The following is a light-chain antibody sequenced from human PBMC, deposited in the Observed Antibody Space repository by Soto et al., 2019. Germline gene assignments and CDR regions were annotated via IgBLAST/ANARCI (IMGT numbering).Light chain of an antibody. CDR1: SSDVGSYNR. J-gene: IGLJ2*01. Sequence: QSALTQPPSVSGSPGQSVTISCTGTSSDVGSYNRVSWYQQPPGTAPKLMIYEVSNRPSGVPDRFSGSKSGNTASLTISGLQAEDEADYYCSSDTSSSTFLFGGGTQLTVL. V-gene: IGLV2-18*02. CDR3: SSDTSSSTFL. CDR2: EVS.